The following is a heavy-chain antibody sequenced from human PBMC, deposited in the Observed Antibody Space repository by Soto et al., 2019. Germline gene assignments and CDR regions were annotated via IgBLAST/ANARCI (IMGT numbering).Heavy chain of an antibody. CDR3: ARIRAVVIKGTIDY. J-gene: IGHJ4*02. Sequence: LSETLSLTCTVSGGSISSSSYYWGWIRQPPGKGLEWIGSIYYSGSTYYNPSLKSRVTISVDTSKNQFSLKLSSVTAADTAVYYCARIRAVVIKGTIDYWGQGTLVTVSS. D-gene: IGHD3-22*01. CDR1: GGSISSSSYY. CDR2: IYYSGST. V-gene: IGHV4-39*01.